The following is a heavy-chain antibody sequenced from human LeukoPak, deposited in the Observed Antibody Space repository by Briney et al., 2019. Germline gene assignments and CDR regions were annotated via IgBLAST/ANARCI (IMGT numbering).Heavy chain of an antibody. CDR2: INIGGTNT. Sequence: GGFLRLSCAASGFTFNDYYMSWIRQAPGKGLEWLSYINIGGTNTHYADSVKGRFTISRDNAKKSLYLEMNNLRAEDTAVYYCATDGAGFDTWGQGVLVTVSS. V-gene: IGHV3-11*01. CDR3: ATDGAGFDT. J-gene: IGHJ5*02. CDR1: GFTFNDYY.